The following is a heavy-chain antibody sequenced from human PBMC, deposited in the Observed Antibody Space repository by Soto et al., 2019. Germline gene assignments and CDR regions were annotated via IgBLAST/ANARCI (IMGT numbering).Heavy chain of an antibody. D-gene: IGHD3-10*01. V-gene: IGHV4-4*07. CDR2: IYNSGCT. CDR3: ARNSSLLWFGEFYYYYGMDV. CDR1: GGSISSYY. J-gene: IGHJ6*02. Sequence: SQALSLTCTGSGGSISSYYWSWIRQPAGKGLEWIGRIYNSGCTNYNTSPKSRVTMSVDTSKNQFSLKLSSVTAADTSASYCARNSSLLWFGEFYYYYGMDVWGQGTTVT.